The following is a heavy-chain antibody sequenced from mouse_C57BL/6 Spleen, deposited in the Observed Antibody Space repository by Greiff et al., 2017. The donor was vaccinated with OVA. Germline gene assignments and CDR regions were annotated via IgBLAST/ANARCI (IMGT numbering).Heavy chain of an antibody. J-gene: IGHJ3*01. Sequence: EVQVVESGGDLVKPGGSLKLSCAASGFTFSSYGMSWVRQTPDKRLEWVATISSGGSYTYYPDSVKGRFTISRDNAKNTLYLQMSSLKSEDTAMYYCARQGNYERNAWFAYWGQGTLVTVSA. D-gene: IGHD2-1*01. CDR1: GFTFSSYG. V-gene: IGHV5-6*01. CDR3: ARQGNYERNAWFAY. CDR2: ISSGGSYT.